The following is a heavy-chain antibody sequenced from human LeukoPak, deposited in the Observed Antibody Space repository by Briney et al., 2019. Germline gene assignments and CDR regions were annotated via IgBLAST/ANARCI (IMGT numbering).Heavy chain of an antibody. CDR1: GCIFSRYS. J-gene: IGHJ4*02. V-gene: IGHV3-21*01. CDR2: ISSSSNYI. D-gene: IGHD4-17*01. CDR3: AGGDGDYDYFDY. Sequence: PGGSLRLSCAASGCIFSRYSMNWVRQAPGKGLEWVSSISSSSNYIYYADSVRGRFTISRDNAKNSLYLQMNSLRAEDTAVYYCAGGDGDYDYFDYWGQGILVTVSS.